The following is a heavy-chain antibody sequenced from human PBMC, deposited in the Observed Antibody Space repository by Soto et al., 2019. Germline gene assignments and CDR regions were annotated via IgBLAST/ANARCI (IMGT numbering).Heavy chain of an antibody. Sequence: QVQLQESGPGLAKPSETLSLICTVSGASLRSGSYYWSWIRQPPGKGLQWIGYISPSGRTNYDPSLKSRLTMSVDTSQNQFSLQLNSGTAADTAVYYCSYGSSFDYWGQGPLVTVSS. V-gene: IGHV4-61*01. CDR3: SYGSSFDY. D-gene: IGHD3-10*01. CDR2: ISPSGRT. J-gene: IGHJ4*02. CDR1: GASLRSGSYY.